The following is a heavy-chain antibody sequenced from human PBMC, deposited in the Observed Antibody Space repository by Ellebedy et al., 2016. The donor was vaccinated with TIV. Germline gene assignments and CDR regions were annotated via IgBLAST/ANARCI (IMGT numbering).Heavy chain of an antibody. CDR3: ARRRVCSGSSCYYDY. V-gene: IGHV1-46*01. Sequence: AASVKVSCKASGYTFTSYYMHWVRQAPGQGLEWMGIIIPSGGDTSSAQKFQGRITMTRDTSTSTFYMELSSLRSENTAVYYCARRRVCSGSSCYYDYWGQGTLVTVSS. CDR2: IIPSGGDT. D-gene: IGHD2-15*01. CDR1: GYTFTSYY. J-gene: IGHJ4*02.